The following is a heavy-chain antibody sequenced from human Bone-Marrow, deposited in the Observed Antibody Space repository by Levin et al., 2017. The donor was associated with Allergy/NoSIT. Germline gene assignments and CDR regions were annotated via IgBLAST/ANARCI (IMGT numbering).Heavy chain of an antibody. D-gene: IGHD3-9*01. Sequence: SQTLSLTCNVSGGSINSGDSYWSWIRQPPGKGLECIGYIYYSGSTYYNPSLKSRITISIDTSQSQFSLQLSSVTAADTAVYYCARLSLTFYDILTGYYSPIGTFDYWGQGTLVTVSS. CDR1: GGSINSGDSY. V-gene: IGHV4-30-4*01. J-gene: IGHJ4*02. CDR2: IYYSGST. CDR3: ARLSLTFYDILTGYYSPIGTFDY.